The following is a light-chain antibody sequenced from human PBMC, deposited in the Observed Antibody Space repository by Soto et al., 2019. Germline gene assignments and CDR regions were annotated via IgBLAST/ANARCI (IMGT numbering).Light chain of an antibody. J-gene: IGLJ2*01. Sequence: QSVLTQPPSVSGAPGQRVTISCTGSSSNIGAGYDVHWYQQLPGTAPKLLIYGNSNRPSGVPDRFSGSKSGTSASLAITGLRAEDEADYYCCSYAPSTTLKIFGGGTKLTVL. CDR2: GNS. CDR3: CSYAPSTTLKI. CDR1: SSNIGAGYD. V-gene: IGLV1-40*01.